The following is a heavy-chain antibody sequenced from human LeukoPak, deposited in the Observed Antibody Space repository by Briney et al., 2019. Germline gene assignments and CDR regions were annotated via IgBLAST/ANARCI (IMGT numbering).Heavy chain of an antibody. D-gene: IGHD6-13*01. J-gene: IGHJ3*02. CDR1: EFTFSSYA. Sequence: GGSLRLSCAASEFTFSSYATSWVRQAPGKGLDWVSAISGSGGSTYYAESGKGRFTISRDNSKNTLYLQMNSLRAEDTAVYYCAKDMGAAGTFGAFDIWGQGTMVTVSS. V-gene: IGHV3-23*01. CDR3: AKDMGAAGTFGAFDI. CDR2: ISGSGGST.